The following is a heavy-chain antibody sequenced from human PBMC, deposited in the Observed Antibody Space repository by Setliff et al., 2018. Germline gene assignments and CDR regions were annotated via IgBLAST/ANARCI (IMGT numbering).Heavy chain of an antibody. V-gene: IGHV1-2*02. CDR2: INTNNGGT. CDR1: GGTFSSYA. J-gene: IGHJ5*02. CDR3: AKTKGFGDGWFDP. D-gene: IGHD3-10*01. Sequence: ASVKVSCKASGGTFSSYAIDWVRQAPGQGLGWMGWINTNNGGTKYAQTFQGRVTMTRDTSITTAYMELSRLTSDDTAVYYCAKTKGFGDGWFDPWGQGTLVTVSS.